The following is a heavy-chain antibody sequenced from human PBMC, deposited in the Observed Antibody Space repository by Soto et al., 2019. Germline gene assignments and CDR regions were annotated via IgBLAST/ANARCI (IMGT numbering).Heavy chain of an antibody. V-gene: IGHV1-18*04. CDR3: ARALENIVVLPAAPSYYYYGMDV. CDR2: ISAYNGNT. CDR1: GYTFTSYG. Sequence: ASVKVSCKASGYTFTSYGMSWVRQAPGEGLEGMGWISAYNGNTNYAQKLQGRVTMTTDTSTSTAYMELRSLRSDDTAVYYCARALENIVVLPAAPSYYYYGMDVWGHGTTVTVS. J-gene: IGHJ6*02. D-gene: IGHD2-2*01.